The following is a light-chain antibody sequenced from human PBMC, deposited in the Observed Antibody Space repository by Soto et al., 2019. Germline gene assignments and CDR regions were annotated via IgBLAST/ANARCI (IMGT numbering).Light chain of an antibody. CDR2: DAS. J-gene: IGKJ5*01. Sequence: EIHMTRSPSTLSASVGDRVTITCQASQDINKNLIWYQQKPGKAPKLLIYDASDLETGVPSRFSGSGSGTGFTFTISCLQPEDFATYYCQQYESLPLTFGQGTRLEIK. CDR1: QDINKN. V-gene: IGKV1-33*01. CDR3: QQYESLPLT.